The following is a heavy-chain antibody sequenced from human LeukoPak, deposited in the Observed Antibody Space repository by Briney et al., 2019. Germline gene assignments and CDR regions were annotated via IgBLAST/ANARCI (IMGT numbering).Heavy chain of an antibody. V-gene: IGHV3-23*01. CDR3: ERDPPGLLEAPGVLHGMDV. J-gene: IGHJ6*02. Sequence: PGGSLTLSCAASGCIFSSFAMLWVRQAPGRGLEWVSSISGSGGRTYYADSVKGRFTISRDNSKNTVYLQMNSLRAENTAVYYYERDPPGLLEAPGVLHGMDVWGQGTTVTVSS. D-gene: IGHD6-13*01. CDR1: GCIFSSFA. CDR2: ISGSGGRT.